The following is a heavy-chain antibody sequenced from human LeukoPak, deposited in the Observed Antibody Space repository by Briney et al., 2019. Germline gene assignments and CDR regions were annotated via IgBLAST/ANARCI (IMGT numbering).Heavy chain of an antibody. J-gene: IGHJ4*02. CDR3: ARAAYYYDGSGYYLGD. CDR2: INPNSGGT. D-gene: IGHD3-22*01. Sequence: GASVKVSCKASGYTFTDYYMHWVRQAPGQGPEWMGRINPNSGGTNYAQKFQARVTMTRDTSISTAYMELSRLRSDDTALYYCARAAYYYDGSGYYLGDWGQGTLVTVSS. CDR1: GYTFTDYY. V-gene: IGHV1-2*06.